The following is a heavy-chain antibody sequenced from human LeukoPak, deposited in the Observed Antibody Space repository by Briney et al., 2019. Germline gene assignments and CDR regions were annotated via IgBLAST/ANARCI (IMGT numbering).Heavy chain of an antibody. CDR3: AKESSPYGDYQVFDY. D-gene: IGHD4-17*01. Sequence: GGSLRLSCAASGFTFSSYGMHWVRQAPGKGLEWVAVISYDGSNKYYADSVKGRFTISRDNSKNTLYLQMNSLRAEDTAVYYCAKESSPYGDYQVFDYWGQGTLVTVSS. CDR1: GFTFSSYG. J-gene: IGHJ4*02. V-gene: IGHV3-30*18. CDR2: ISYDGSNK.